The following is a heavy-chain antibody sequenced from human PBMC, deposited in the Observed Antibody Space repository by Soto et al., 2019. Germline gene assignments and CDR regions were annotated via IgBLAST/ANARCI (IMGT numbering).Heavy chain of an antibody. J-gene: IGHJ6*02. Sequence: PGGSLRLSCATSGFTFSSDWMHWVRQAPGKGLVWVSRINKDGSYRNYADFVEGRFTISRDNSKNTLYLQMNSLRAEDTAVYYCARVGTAMVTYYGMDVWGQGTTVTVSS. D-gene: IGHD5-18*01. CDR1: GFTFSSDW. CDR2: INKDGSYR. V-gene: IGHV3-74*01. CDR3: ARVGTAMVTYYGMDV.